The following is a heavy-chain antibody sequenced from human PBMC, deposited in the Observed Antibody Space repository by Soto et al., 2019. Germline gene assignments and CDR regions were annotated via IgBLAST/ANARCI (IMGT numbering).Heavy chain of an antibody. CDR1: GGTFSSYA. J-gene: IGHJ6*02. D-gene: IGHD3-10*01. V-gene: IGHV1-69*12. CDR3: ARHRYGSGSYYYYYYGMDV. CDR2: IIPIFGTA. Sequence: QVQLVQSGAEVKKPGSSVKVSCKASGGTFSSYAISCVRQAPGQGLEWMGGIIPIFGTANYAQKFQGRVTITADESTSTAYMELSSLRSEDTAVYYCARHRYGSGSYYYYYYGMDVWVQGTTVTVSS.